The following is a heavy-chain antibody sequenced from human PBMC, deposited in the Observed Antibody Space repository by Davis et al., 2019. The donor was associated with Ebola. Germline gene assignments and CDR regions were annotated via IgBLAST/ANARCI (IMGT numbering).Heavy chain of an antibody. J-gene: IGHJ6*02. V-gene: IGHV3-7*01. D-gene: IGHD5-18*01. Sequence: GGSLRLSCAASGFTFISYWMNWVRQAPGKGLEWVANIKQDGSEKYYVDSVKGRFSISRDNAKNSLYLQMNSLRDEDTAMYYCARGYSYGNYYYYGMDVWGQGTTVTVSS. CDR1: GFTFISYW. CDR3: ARGYSYGNYYYYGMDV. CDR2: IKQDGSEK.